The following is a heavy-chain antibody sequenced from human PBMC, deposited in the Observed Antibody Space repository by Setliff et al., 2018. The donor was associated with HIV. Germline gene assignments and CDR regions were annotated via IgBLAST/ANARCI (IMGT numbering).Heavy chain of an antibody. J-gene: IGHJ4*02. CDR1: GGSIISSTYF. CDR2: IYYSGST. D-gene: IGHD3-3*01. Sequence: SETLSLTCTVSGGSIISSTYFWGWIRQPPGKGLECIGNIYYSGSTSYNPSLKSRVTISVDTSKNQFSLKLSSVTAADTAVYYCMRGRSITIFGVAYFDFWGQGTQVTVSS. V-gene: IGHV4-39*01. CDR3: MRGRSITIFGVAYFDF.